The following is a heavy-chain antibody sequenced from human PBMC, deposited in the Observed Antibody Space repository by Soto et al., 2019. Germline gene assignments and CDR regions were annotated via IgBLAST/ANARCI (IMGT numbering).Heavy chain of an antibody. J-gene: IGHJ4*02. CDR2: ISGSGGST. CDR3: AKDHKRGHYDFWSGYSIFDY. V-gene: IGHV3-23*01. Sequence: GGSLRLSCAASGFTFSSYAMSWVRQAPGKGLEWVSAISGSGGSTYYADSVKGRFTISRDNSKNTLYLQMNSLRAEDTAVYYCAKDHKRGHYDFWSGYSIFDYWGQGTLVTVS. CDR1: GFTFSSYA. D-gene: IGHD3-3*01.